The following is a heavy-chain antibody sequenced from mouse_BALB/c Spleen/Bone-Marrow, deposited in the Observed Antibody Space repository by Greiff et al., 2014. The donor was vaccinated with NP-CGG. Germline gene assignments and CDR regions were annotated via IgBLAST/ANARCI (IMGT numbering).Heavy chain of an antibody. CDR1: GFTFSNYW. Sequence: EVQLQESGGGLVQPGGSMKLSCAASGFTFSNYWMNWVRQTPEKGLEWVAEIRLKSNNFATHYAESVKVRFTISRDDSKISVCLQMTNLRAEDTGVYYCVRVRRNFDYWGQGTLLTVST. CDR3: VRVRRNFDY. CDR2: IRLKSNNFAT. J-gene: IGHJ2*01. V-gene: IGHV6-6*02.